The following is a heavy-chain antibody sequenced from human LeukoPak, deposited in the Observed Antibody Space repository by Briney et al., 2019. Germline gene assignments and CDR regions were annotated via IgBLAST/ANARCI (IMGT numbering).Heavy chain of an antibody. Sequence: PGESLKISCKGSGYSFTSYWIGWVRQMPGKGLEWMGIIYPGDSDTRYSPSFQGQVTISADKSITTAYLQWSSLKASDTAMYYCARGGYSSKGLYYFDYWGQGTLVTVSS. J-gene: IGHJ4*02. CDR3: ARGGYSSKGLYYFDY. CDR2: IYPGDSDT. CDR1: GYSFTSYW. D-gene: IGHD5-18*01. V-gene: IGHV5-51*01.